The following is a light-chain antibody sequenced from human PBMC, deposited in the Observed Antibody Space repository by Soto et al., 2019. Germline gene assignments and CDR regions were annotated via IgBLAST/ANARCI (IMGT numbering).Light chain of an antibody. Sequence: EIVLTQSPGTLSLSPGERATLSCSASPSVSNNYLAWYQQKPGQAPRLLIYGASNRATGIPDRFIGSGSGTAFTLTISRLETEDFAVYYCQQYGSSGTFGHGTKVESK. J-gene: IGKJ1*01. CDR1: PSVSNNY. CDR3: QQYGSSGT. V-gene: IGKV3-20*01. CDR2: GAS.